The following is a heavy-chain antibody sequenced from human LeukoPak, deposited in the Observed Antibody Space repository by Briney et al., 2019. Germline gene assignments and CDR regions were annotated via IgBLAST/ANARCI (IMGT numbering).Heavy chain of an antibody. CDR2: INHSGST. CDR1: GGSFSGYY. J-gene: IGHJ1*01. Sequence: SETLALTCAVYGGSFSGYYWSWIRQPPGKGLEWIGEINHSGSTNYNPSLKSRVTISVDTSKNQFSLKLSSVTAADTAVYYCARGRYCSSTSCANGRRGYFHPWGKGTLVTVSS. D-gene: IGHD2-2*01. CDR3: ARGRYCSSTSCANGRRGYFHP. V-gene: IGHV4-34*01.